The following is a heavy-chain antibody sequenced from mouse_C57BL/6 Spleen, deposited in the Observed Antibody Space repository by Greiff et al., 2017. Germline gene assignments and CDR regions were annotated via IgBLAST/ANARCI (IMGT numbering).Heavy chain of an antibody. D-gene: IGHD1-3*01. V-gene: IGHV1-74*01. Sequence: QVQLQQPGAELVKPGASVKVSCTASGFTFTSYWMPWVQQRPDQGLAWVGRIHPSDSDTNYTHKFKGPATLTVDKSSSTPYMQISSLKSEDTAVYYCAKWGGDAMDYWGQGTSVTVSS. CDR3: AKWGGDAMDY. CDR1: GFTFTSYW. J-gene: IGHJ4*01. CDR2: IHPSDSDT.